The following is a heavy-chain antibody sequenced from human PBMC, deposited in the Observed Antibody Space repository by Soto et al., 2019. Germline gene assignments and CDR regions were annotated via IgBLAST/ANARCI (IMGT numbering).Heavy chain of an antibody. Sequence: GGSLRLSCAASGFAFSDYAMSWVRQAPGKGLEWVSVISGSGGNTYYADSVKGRFTISRDNSKNTLYLQMNSLRAEDTAVYYCAKDPSDNFWSGYSGDVDYWGQGTLVTVSS. CDR1: GFAFSDYA. V-gene: IGHV3-23*01. D-gene: IGHD3-3*01. CDR2: ISGSGGNT. CDR3: AKDPSDNFWSGYSGDVDY. J-gene: IGHJ4*02.